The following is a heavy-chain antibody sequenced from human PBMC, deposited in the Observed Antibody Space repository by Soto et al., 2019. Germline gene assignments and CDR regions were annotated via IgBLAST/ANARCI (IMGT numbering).Heavy chain of an antibody. D-gene: IGHD2-2*02. CDR3: ARDRIEGCISTSCYRYYYYGMDV. CDR2: ISAYNGNT. V-gene: IGHV1-18*01. CDR1: GYTFTSYG. Sequence: ASVKVSCKASGYTFTSYGISWVRQAPGQGLEWMGWISAYNGNTNYAQKLQGRVTMTTDTSTSTAYMELRSLRSDDTAVYYCARDRIEGCISTSCYRYYYYGMDVWGQGTTVTVSS. J-gene: IGHJ6*02.